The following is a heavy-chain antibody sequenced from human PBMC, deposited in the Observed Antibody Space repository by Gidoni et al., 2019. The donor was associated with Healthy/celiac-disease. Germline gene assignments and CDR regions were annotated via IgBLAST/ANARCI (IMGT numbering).Heavy chain of an antibody. Sequence: QVQLVQSGADAQNPGSSVKVSCKASGGTFSSYAICWVRQAPGHGLAWLGGIIPIFGIANYAQKFQGRVTITADESTSTAYMELSSLRSEDTAVYYCARTDRTYYDFWSGFGYMDVWGKGTTVTVSS. D-gene: IGHD3-3*01. CDR1: GGTFSSYA. J-gene: IGHJ6*03. CDR3: ARTDRTYYDFWSGFGYMDV. V-gene: IGHV1-69*01. CDR2: IIPIFGIA.